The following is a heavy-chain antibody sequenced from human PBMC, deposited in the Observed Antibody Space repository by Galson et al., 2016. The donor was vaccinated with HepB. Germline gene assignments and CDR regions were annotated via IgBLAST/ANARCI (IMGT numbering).Heavy chain of an antibody. CDR3: ARVQMLGRGLDL. J-gene: IGHJ6*01. CDR2: TYYRSKWSN. D-gene: IGHD2-8*01. Sequence: EWLGRTYYRSKWSNDYAVSVASRITINPDTSKNHFSLQLNSVTPEDTAVCYCARVQMLGRGLDLWGRGTTVTVSS. V-gene: IGHV6-1*01.